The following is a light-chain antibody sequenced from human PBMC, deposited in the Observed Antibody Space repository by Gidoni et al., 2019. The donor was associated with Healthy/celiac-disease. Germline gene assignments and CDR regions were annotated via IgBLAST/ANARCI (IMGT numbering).Light chain of an antibody. CDR1: QSISTY. J-gene: IGKJ2*01. Sequence: DIQMTQSPSSLSASVGDRVTITCRASQSISTYLNWYQQKPGKAPKLLIYAASSLQSGVPSRFSGGGSGTDFTLTISSLQPEDFATYYCQQSYSTPDTFGQXTKLEIK. CDR2: AAS. CDR3: QQSYSTPDT. V-gene: IGKV1-39*01.